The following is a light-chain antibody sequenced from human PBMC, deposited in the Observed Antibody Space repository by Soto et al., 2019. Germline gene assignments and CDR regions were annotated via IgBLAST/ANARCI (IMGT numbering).Light chain of an antibody. CDR3: YSFAGTMWV. V-gene: IGLV2-11*01. CDR2: DVS. J-gene: IGLJ3*02. Sequence: QSALTQPPSVSASPGQSGTISCTGTISDVGAYNYVSWYQQHPGKAPKLMIYDVSQRPSGVPDRFSASKSGNTASLTISGLQAEDEADYFCYSFAGTMWVFGGGTKLTVL. CDR1: ISDVGAYNY.